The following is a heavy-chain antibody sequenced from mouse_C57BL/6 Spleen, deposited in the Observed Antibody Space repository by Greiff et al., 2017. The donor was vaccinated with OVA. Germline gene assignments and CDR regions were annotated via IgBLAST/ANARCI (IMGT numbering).Heavy chain of an antibody. CDR3: AGALYGSSYGFAY. Sequence: VQLQQSGAELVKPGASVKLSCTASGFNIKDYYMHWVKQRTEQGLEWIGRIDPEDGETKYAPKFQGKATITADTSSNTASLQLSSLTSEDTAVYYCAGALYGSSYGFAYWGQGTLVTVSA. D-gene: IGHD1-1*01. J-gene: IGHJ3*01. CDR2: IDPEDGET. CDR1: GFNIKDYY. V-gene: IGHV14-2*01.